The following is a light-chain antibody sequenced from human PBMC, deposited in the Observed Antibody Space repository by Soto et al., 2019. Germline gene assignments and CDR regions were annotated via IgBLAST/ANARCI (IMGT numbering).Light chain of an antibody. CDR3: QTWGTGIPYV. Sequence: QLVLTQSPSASASLGASVKLTCTLSSGHSSYAIAWHQQQPEKGPRYLMTLNTDGSHSKGDGIPDRFSGSSSGAERYLTISSLQSEDEADNYCQTWGTGIPYVFGTGTKVTVL. CDR1: SGHSSYA. V-gene: IGLV4-69*01. J-gene: IGLJ1*01. CDR2: LNTDGSH.